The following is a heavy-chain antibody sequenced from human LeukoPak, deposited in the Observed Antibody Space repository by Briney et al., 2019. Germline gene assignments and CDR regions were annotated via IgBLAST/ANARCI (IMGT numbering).Heavy chain of an antibody. J-gene: IGHJ6*03. CDR3: ARGDFYYMDV. CDR2: IYYSGST. V-gene: IGHV4-59*01. CDR1: GGSISSYY. Sequence: SETLSLTCTVSGGSISSYYWSWIRQPPGKGLEWIGYIYYSGSTNYNPSLKSRVTISVGTSKNQFSLRLNSVTAADTAVYYCARGDFYYMDVWGKGTTVTISS.